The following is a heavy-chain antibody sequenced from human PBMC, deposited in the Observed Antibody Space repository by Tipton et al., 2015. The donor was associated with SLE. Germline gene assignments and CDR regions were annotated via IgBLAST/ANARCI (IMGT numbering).Heavy chain of an antibody. V-gene: IGHV3-30*04. J-gene: IGHJ4*02. Sequence: SLRLSCAASGFTFSTYAMHWVRQAPGKGLEWVAVISYDGSNKHYADSVKGRFTISRDNSKNTQFLQMNSLRAEDTAVYYCARDLSGWPLDYWGQGTLVTVSS. CDR3: ARDLSGWPLDY. CDR2: ISYDGSNK. CDR1: GFTFSTYA. D-gene: IGHD6-19*01.